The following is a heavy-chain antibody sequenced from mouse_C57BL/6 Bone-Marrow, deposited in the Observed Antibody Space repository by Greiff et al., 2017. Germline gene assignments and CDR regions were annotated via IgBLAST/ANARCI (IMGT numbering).Heavy chain of an antibody. V-gene: IGHV5-6*01. CDR3: AREEDDYDPFAY. J-gene: IGHJ3*01. D-gene: IGHD2-4*01. Sequence: EVKLVESGGDLVKPGGSLKLSCAASGFTFSSYGMSWVRQTPDKRLEWVATISSGGSYTYYPDSVKGRFTISRDNAKNTLYLQMSSLKSEDTAMYYCAREEDDYDPFAYWGQGTLVTVSA. CDR1: GFTFSSYG. CDR2: ISSGGSYT.